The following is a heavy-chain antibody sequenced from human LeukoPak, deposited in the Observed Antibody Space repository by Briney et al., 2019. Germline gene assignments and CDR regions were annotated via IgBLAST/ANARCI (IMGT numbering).Heavy chain of an antibody. CDR1: GGSISSYY. Sequence: PSETLSLTCTVPGGSISSYYWSWIRQPPGRGLEWIGYIYYSGSTNYNPSLKSRVTMSVDTSKNQFSLELSSVTAADTAVYYCARDRYYRDSSGYSGGRWFDPWGQGTLVTVSS. CDR3: ARDRYYRDSSGYSGGRWFDP. J-gene: IGHJ5*02. V-gene: IGHV4-59*01. CDR2: IYYSGST. D-gene: IGHD3-22*01.